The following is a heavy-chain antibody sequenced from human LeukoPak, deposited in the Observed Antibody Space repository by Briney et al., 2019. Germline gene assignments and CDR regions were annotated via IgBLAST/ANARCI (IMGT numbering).Heavy chain of an antibody. CDR2: ICGSGTNT. D-gene: IGHD2-15*01. J-gene: IGHJ4*02. Sequence: PGGSLRLSCAASGFSFSSYAMSWVRQAPGRGLEWVSAICGSGTNTYYADSVKGRSTISRDNSKNTLDLQMNSLRAEDTAVYYCAKAGGGNCFSSLDFWGQGTLVTVSS. V-gene: IGHV3-23*01. CDR3: AKAGGGNCFSSLDF. CDR1: GFSFSSYA.